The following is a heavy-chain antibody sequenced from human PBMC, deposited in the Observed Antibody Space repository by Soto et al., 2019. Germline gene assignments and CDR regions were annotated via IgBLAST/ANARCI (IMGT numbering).Heavy chain of an antibody. CDR2: IYHSGST. D-gene: IGHD3-10*01. CDR1: GGSISSSNW. Sequence: TLSLTCAVSGGSISSSNWWSWVRQPPGKGLEWIGEIYHSGSTNYNPSLKSRVTISVDKSKNQFSLKLSSVTAADTAVYYCARTEGLITMVRGLDYWGQGTLVTVSS. J-gene: IGHJ4*02. V-gene: IGHV4-4*02. CDR3: ARTEGLITMVRGLDY.